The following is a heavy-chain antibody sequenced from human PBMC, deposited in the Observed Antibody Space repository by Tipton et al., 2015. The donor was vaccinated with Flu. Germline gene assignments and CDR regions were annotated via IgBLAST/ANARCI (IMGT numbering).Heavy chain of an antibody. CDR2: ISSSGSYI. CDR1: GFIFSSYS. Sequence: SLRLSCAASGFIFSSYSMSWVRQAPGRGLEWVSSISSSGSYIYYADSVQGRFTISRDNAKNSLYPEMNSLRVEDTAVYYCASPRWGSGEAFDIWGQGTRVTVSS. V-gene: IGHV3-21*01. CDR3: ASPRWGSGEAFDI. D-gene: IGHD3-10*01. J-gene: IGHJ3*02.